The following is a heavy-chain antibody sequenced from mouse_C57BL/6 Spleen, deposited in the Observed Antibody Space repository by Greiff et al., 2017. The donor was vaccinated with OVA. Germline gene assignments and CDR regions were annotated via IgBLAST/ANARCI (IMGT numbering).Heavy chain of an antibody. CDR1: GFTFSDYG. V-gene: IGHV5-17*01. Sequence: DVKLVESGGGLVKPGGSLKLSCAASGFTFSDYGMHWVRQAPEKGLEWVAYISSGSSTIYYADTVKGRFTISRDNAKNTLFLQMTSLRSEDAAVYYCGRRGYYAMDYWGQGTSVTVSS. CDR3: GRRGYYAMDY. CDR2: ISSGSSTI. J-gene: IGHJ4*01.